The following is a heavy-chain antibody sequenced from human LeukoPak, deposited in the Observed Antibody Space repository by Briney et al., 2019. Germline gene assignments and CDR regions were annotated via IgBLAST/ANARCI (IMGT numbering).Heavy chain of an antibody. D-gene: IGHD5-18*01. V-gene: IGHV3-11*05. Sequence: GRFTISRDNAKKSLYLQMNGLRAEDTAVYYCARGVNTLFDYWGQGTLVTVSS. CDR3: ARGVNTLFDY. J-gene: IGHJ4*02.